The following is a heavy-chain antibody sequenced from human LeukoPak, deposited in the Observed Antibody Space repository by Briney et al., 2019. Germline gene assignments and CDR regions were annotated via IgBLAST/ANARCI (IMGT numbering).Heavy chain of an antibody. CDR3: AREREGPYGYLDY. D-gene: IGHD4-17*01. V-gene: IGHV4-61*02. CDR2: IYTSGST. J-gene: IGHJ4*02. Sequence: PAQTLSLTCTVSGGSISSASYDWSWIGQPAGKGLQWIGRIYTSGSTYYNPSLKSRVTISEDTYKNQFSLKLSSVTAADPAVYYCAREREGPYGYLDYWGRGILVTVSS. CDR1: GGSISSASYD.